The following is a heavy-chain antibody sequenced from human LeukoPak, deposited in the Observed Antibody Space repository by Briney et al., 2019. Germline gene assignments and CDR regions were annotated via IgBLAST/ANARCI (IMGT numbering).Heavy chain of an antibody. J-gene: IGHJ3*02. V-gene: IGHV1-69*04. Sequence: GASVKVSCKASGGTFNSYAISWVRQAAGQGVEWRGRIIPILGIANYAQNFQGRVTITADKSTSTAYMELSSLRSEDTAVYYCARVLGVGAPYDAFDTWGQGTMATVSA. CDR3: ARVLGVGAPYDAFDT. CDR1: GGTFNSYA. D-gene: IGHD1-26*01. CDR2: IIPILGIA.